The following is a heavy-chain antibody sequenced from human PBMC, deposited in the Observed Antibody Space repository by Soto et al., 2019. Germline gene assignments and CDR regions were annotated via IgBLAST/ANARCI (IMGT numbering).Heavy chain of an antibody. J-gene: IGHJ5*02. CDR1: PYVLINND. CDR2: MNPGSGDT. V-gene: IGHV1-8*01. CDR3: ATMATFGSLNWFDP. Sequence: GSVKVSCKAYPYVLINNDVSLVRQATGQGLEWMGWMNPGSGDTGYAQKFHARVTMTRDISIATAYMELSSLRSDDTAIYYCATMATFGSLNWFDPWGQGTMVTVSS. D-gene: IGHD3-10*01.